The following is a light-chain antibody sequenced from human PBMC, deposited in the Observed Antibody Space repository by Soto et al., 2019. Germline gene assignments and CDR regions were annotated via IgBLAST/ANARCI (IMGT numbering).Light chain of an antibody. CDR2: AAS. CDR3: QQTYNAPRT. V-gene: IGKV1-39*01. J-gene: IGKJ1*01. CDR1: ESISSF. Sequence: DIQMTQSPSSLSASVGDRVTITCRASESISSFLNWYQQKPGKAPNLLIFAASSLLSGVPSRFSGSGSGTDFTPTITSLQPEDFAPSYCQQTYNAPRTFGQGTKVEIK.